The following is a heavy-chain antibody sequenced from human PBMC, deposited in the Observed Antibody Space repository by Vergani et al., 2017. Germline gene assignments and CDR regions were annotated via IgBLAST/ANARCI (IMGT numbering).Heavy chain of an antibody. J-gene: IGHJ6*02. D-gene: IGHD3-10*01. CDR1: GGSISSYY. Sequence: QVQLQESGPGLVKPSETLSLTCTVSGGSISSYYWSWIRQPPGKGLEWIGYIYTSGSTNYNPSLKSRVTISVDTSKNQFSLKLSSVTAADTAVYYCAGLWRFGRSARRYGMDVWGQGTTVTVSS. V-gene: IGHV4-4*09. CDR3: AGLWRFGRSARRYGMDV. CDR2: IYTSGST.